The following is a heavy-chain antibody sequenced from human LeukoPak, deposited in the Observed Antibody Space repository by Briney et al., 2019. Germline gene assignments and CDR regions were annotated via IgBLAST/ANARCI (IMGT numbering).Heavy chain of an antibody. CDR3: AKSLYDILTGLFDP. Sequence: GGSLLLSSSAAGFTFSSYAMSWFRRAAGKGLEWFSAISGSGGSTYYADSVKGRFTISRDNSKNTLYLQMNSLRAEDTAVYYCAKSLYDILTGLFDPWGQGTLVTVSS. CDR1: GFTFSSYA. D-gene: IGHD3-9*01. J-gene: IGHJ5*02. CDR2: ISGSGGST. V-gene: IGHV3-23*01.